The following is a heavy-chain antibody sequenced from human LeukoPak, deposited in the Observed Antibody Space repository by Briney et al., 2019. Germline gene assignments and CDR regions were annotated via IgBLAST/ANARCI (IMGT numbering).Heavy chain of an antibody. D-gene: IGHD1-26*01. J-gene: IGHJ6*03. CDR1: GFTFSAYN. V-gene: IGHV3-21*04. Sequence: GSLRLSCAASGFTFSAYNMNWVRQAPGKALEWVSSITNTGTYSFYGDSVKGRFTISRDNARNSLYLQMNGLRPEDTAVYYCARDPYSGNYGPYYYYYMDVWGKGTTVTISS. CDR2: ITNTGTYS. CDR3: ARDPYSGNYGPYYYYYMDV.